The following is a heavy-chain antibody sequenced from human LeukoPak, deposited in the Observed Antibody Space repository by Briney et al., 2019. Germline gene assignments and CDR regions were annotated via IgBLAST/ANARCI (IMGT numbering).Heavy chain of an antibody. J-gene: IGHJ6*02. CDR3: ARGTSYCTNGVCYREGMDV. CDR1: GGSISSGGYS. Sequence: SETLSLTCAVSGGSISSGGYSWSWIRQPPGKGLEWIGYIYHSGSTYYNPSLKSRVTISVDRSKNQFSLKLSSVTAADTAVDYCARGTSYCTNGVCYREGMDVWGQGTTVTVSS. V-gene: IGHV4-30-2*01. D-gene: IGHD2-8*01. CDR2: IYHSGST.